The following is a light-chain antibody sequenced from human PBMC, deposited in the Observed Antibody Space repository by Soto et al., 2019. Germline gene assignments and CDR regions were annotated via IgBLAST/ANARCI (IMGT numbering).Light chain of an antibody. CDR3: QTFY. J-gene: IGLJ1*01. V-gene: IGLV4-69*01. Sequence: QSVLTQSPSASASLGASVKLTCTLSSGHSSYAIAWHQQQPEKGPRYLMKLNSDGSHSKGDGIPDRFSGSSSGAERYLTISSLQSEDEADYYCQTFYFGTGTKVTVL. CDR2: LNSDGSH. CDR1: SGHSSYA.